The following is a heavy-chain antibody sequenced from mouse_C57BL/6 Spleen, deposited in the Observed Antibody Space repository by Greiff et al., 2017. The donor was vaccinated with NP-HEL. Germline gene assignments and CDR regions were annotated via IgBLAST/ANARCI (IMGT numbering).Heavy chain of an antibody. V-gene: IGHV5-17*01. CDR3: ARDYYGSSYLYYFDY. CDR2: ISSGSSTI. J-gene: IGHJ2*01. CDR1: GFTFSDYG. Sequence: EVKLMESGGGLVKPGGSLKLSCAASGFTFSDYGMHWVRQAPEKGLEWVAYISSGSSTIYYADTMKGRFTISRDKAKNTLFLQMTSLRSEDTAMYYCARDYYGSSYLYYFDYWGQGTTLTVSS. D-gene: IGHD1-1*01.